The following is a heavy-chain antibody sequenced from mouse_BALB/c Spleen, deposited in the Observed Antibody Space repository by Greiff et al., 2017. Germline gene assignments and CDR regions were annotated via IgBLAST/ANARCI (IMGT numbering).Heavy chain of an antibody. CDR2: ISDGGSYT. V-gene: IGHV5-4*02. D-gene: IGHD1-2*01. CDR1: GFTFSDYY. CDR3: ARDPTATAMDY. Sequence: EVNVVESGGGLVKPGGSLKLSCAASGFTFSDYYMYWVRQTPEKRLEWVATISDGGSYTYYPDSVKGRFTISRDNAKNNLYLQMSSLKSEDTAMYYCARDPTATAMDYWGQGTSVTVSS. J-gene: IGHJ4*01.